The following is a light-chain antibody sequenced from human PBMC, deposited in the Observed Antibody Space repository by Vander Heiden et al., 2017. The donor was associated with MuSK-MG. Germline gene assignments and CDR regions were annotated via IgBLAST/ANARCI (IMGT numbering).Light chain of an antibody. Sequence: QSVLTQPPSVSGAPGQRVSISCTGSSSNIGAGHDVHWYKQLPGTAPTLLIYDNNNRPSGVPDRFSGSKSGTSASLAIAGLQAEDEADYYCQCYDSSLTGSVLFGGGTKLTVL. CDR1: SSNIGAGHD. V-gene: IGLV1-40*01. CDR2: DNN. J-gene: IGLJ2*01. CDR3: QCYDSSLTGSVL.